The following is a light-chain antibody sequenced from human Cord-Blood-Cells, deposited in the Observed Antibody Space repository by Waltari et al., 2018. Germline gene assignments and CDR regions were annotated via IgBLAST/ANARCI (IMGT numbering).Light chain of an antibody. CDR2: EVS. Sequence: PGQSSTISCTGTSSDVGCYNLVSWYQQHPGKAPKRLIYEVSKWFSGVSHRFSGSNAGNTASLTTSGLQTEDDADDYCCSYAGSSTYVVGTGTKVTVL. V-gene: IGLV2-23*02. CDR1: SSDVGCYNL. CDR3: CSYAGSSTYV. J-gene: IGLJ1*01.